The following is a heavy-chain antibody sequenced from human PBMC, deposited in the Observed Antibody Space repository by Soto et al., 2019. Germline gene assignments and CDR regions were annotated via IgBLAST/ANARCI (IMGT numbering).Heavy chain of an antibody. CDR1: GYTFSSYA. CDR2: ISGSDDST. V-gene: IGHV3-23*01. CDR3: AKRSSSSTFDY. Sequence: VQLLESGGGLVQPGESLRLSCAASGYTFSSYAMSWVRQAPGKGLEWVSVISGSDDSTYYADSVKGRFTISRDNSKNTLYLQMNSLRAEDTAVYYCAKRSSSSTFDYWGQGTLVTDSS. J-gene: IGHJ4*02. D-gene: IGHD6-6*01.